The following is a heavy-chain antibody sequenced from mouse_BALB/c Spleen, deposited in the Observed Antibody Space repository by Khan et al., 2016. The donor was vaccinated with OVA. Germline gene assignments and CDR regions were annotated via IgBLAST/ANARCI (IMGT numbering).Heavy chain of an antibody. D-gene: IGHD2-3*01. V-gene: IGHV5-6*01. CDR2: ISSGGSYT. CDR3: ARQPGYYEGSVMDY. J-gene: IGHJ4*01. Sequence: EVQRVESGGDLVKPGGSLKLSCAASGFTFSSYGMSWVRQTPDKRLEWVATISSGGSYTYYPDTLKGRFTISRDNAKNTLYLQLPSLKSEDTAMYYCARQPGYYEGSVMDYWGQGTSVTVSS. CDR1: GFTFSSYG.